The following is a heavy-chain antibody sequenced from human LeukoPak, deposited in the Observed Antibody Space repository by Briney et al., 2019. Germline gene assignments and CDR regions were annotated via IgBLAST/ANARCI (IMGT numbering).Heavy chain of an antibody. CDR1: GFTFSSYA. CDR2: ISGSGGST. CDR3: ATSFLLWFGELFDY. V-gene: IGHV3-23*01. D-gene: IGHD3-10*01. J-gene: IGHJ4*02. Sequence: GGSLRLSCAASGFTFSSYAMSWVRQAPGKGLEWVSAISGSGGSTYYADSVKGRFTISRDNSKNTLYLQMNSLRAEDTAVYYCATSFLLWFGELFDYWGQGTLVTVSS.